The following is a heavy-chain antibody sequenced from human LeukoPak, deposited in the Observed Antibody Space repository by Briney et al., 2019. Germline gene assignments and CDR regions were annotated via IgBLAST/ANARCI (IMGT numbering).Heavy chain of an antibody. V-gene: IGHV3-48*03. CDR3: ARQSGRLSRIDY. CDR2: ISSSDSTI. J-gene: IGHJ4*02. CDR1: GFTFSSYE. D-gene: IGHD1-26*01. Sequence: PGGSLRLSCAASGFTFSSYEMHWVRQAPGKGLEWVSYISSSDSTIYYADSVKGRFTISRDNAKNSLYLQMNSLRAEDTAVYYCARQSGRLSRIDYWGQGTLVTVSS.